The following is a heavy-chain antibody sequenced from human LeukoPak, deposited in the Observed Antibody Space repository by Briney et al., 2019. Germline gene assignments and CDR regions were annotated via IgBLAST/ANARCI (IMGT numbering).Heavy chain of an antibody. CDR2: ISAYSGNT. J-gene: IGHJ4*02. CDR1: GYTFTSYG. V-gene: IGHV1-18*01. D-gene: IGHD3-3*01. CDR3: ARGGITMFMESDY. Sequence: GASVRVSCKASGYTFTSYGISWVRQAPGQGLKWMGWISAYSGNTNYVQKLQGRVTMTTDTSTSTAYMELRSLRSDDTAIYYCARGGITMFMESDYWGQGTLVTVSS.